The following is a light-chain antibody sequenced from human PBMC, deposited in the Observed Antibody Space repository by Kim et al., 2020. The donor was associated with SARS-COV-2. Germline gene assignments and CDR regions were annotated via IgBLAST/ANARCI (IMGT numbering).Light chain of an antibody. J-gene: IGKJ5*01. CDR2: GAS. V-gene: IGKV3D-15*01. Sequence: SPGETVPPSWGASQSVSSNLGWYQQKPGQAPRLLIYGASSRATGIPARFSGSGSGTEFTLTISSLQSEDFAIYYCQQYDAWPITFGQGTRLEIK. CDR3: QQYDAWPIT. CDR1: QSVSSN.